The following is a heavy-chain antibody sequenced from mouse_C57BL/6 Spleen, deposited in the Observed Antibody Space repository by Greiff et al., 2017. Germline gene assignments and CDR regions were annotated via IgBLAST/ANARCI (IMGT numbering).Heavy chain of an antibody. CDR2: INPNYGTT. D-gene: IGHD2-3*01. CDR3: AGWLLPDFDY. V-gene: IGHV1-39*01. J-gene: IGHJ2*01. Sequence: VQLQQSGPELVKPGASVKISCKASGYSFTDYNLNWLKQSNGKSLEWIGVINPNYGTTSYNQKFKGKATLTVDQSSSTAYMQLNILTSEDSAVYYCAGWLLPDFDYWGQGTTLTVSS. CDR1: GYSFTDYN.